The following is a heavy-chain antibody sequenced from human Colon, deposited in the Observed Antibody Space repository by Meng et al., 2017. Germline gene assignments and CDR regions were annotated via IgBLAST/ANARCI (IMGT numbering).Heavy chain of an antibody. CDR1: GSFSSSYA. J-gene: IGHJ4*02. CDR3: AKMHPTYCGGDCYPFDY. V-gene: IGHV3-23*01. D-gene: IGHD2-21*02. CDR2: ISGSGGST. Sequence: ESLNISCAASGSFSSSYAICWVRQAPGKGLEWVSAISGSGGSTYYADSVKGRFTISRDNSTNTLYLKMNSMRAEDTAVYYCAKMHPTYCGGDCYPFDYWGQGTLVTGAS.